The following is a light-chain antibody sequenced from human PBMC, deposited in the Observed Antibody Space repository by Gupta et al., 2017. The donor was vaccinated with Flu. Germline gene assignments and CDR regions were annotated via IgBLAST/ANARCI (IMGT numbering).Light chain of an antibody. CDR1: QSVGND. V-gene: IGKV3-11*01. CDR2: AIS. Sequence: GDRATLSCRTSQSVGNDFDWYQQKPGQPPRLLIYAISNRATGTPARFSGSGSGPAFPLPVRRLAPAAVAVSSCPPRPSCPRSFVPGANLEIK. J-gene: IGKJ2*01. CDR3: PPRPSCPRS.